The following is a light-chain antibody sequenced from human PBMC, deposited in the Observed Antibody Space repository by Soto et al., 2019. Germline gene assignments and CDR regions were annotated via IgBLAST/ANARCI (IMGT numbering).Light chain of an antibody. CDR2: GNS. V-gene: IGLV1-40*01. J-gene: IGLJ3*02. CDR1: SSNIGAGYD. CDR3: QSYDSSLSGGV. Sequence: QSVLTRPPSVSGAPGQRVTISCTGSSSNIGAGYDVHWYQQLPRTAPKLLIYGNSNRPSGVPDRFSGSKSGTSASLAITGLQAEDEADYYCQSYDSSLSGGVFGGGTKVTVL.